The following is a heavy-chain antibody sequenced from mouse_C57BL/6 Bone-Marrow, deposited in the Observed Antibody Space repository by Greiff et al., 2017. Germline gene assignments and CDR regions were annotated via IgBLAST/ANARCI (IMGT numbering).Heavy chain of an antibody. CDR2: IDPEDGDT. V-gene: IGHV14-1*01. CDR1: GFNIKDYY. Sequence: EVHLVESGAELVRPGASVKLSCTASGFNIKDYYMHWVKQRPEQGLEWIGRIDPEDGDTEYAPKFQGKATMTADTSSNPAYLQLNSLTSEDTAGYYCTTPCYSNPLWYIDVWGTGTTGTVSS. D-gene: IGHD2-5*01. J-gene: IGHJ1*03. CDR3: TTPCYSNPLWYIDV.